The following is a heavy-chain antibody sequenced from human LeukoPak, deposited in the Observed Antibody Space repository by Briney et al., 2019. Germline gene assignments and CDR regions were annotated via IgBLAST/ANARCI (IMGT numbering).Heavy chain of an antibody. CDR3: ARDHVVDGLVFDY. CDR1: GFTFSSYS. J-gene: IGHJ4*02. D-gene: IGHD2-15*01. Sequence: PGGSLRLSCAASGFTFSSYSMNWVRQAPGKGLEWVSSISSSSSYIYYADSVKGRFTISRDNAKNSLYLQMNSLRAEDTAIYYCARDHVVDGLVFDYWGQGTLVTVPS. V-gene: IGHV3-21*01. CDR2: ISSSSSYI.